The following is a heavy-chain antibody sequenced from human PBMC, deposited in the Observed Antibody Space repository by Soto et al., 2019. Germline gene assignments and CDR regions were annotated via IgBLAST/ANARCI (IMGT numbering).Heavy chain of an antibody. CDR1: GFTFSSYA. CDR3: ARHDYADLNWFDP. D-gene: IGHD4-17*01. CDR2: IYSGTGTGT. Sequence: GGSLRLSCAASGFTFSSYAMSWVRQAPGKGLEWVSVIYSGTGTGTYYADSVKGRFTISRDTSKNTVYLQMNNLTADDTAVYYCARHDYADLNWFDPWGQGTLVTVSS. V-gene: IGHV3-23*03. J-gene: IGHJ5*02.